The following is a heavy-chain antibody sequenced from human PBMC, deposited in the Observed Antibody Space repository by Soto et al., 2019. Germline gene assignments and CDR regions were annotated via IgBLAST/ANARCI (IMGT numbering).Heavy chain of an antibody. CDR1: GGSISGGGYY. J-gene: IGHJ2*01. V-gene: IGHV4-30-4*01. CDR2: TYDSGST. D-gene: IGHD1-26*01. CDR3: AREIIPLTTDWYFDL. Sequence: QVQLQESGPGLVKPSETLSLTCTVSGGSISGGGYYWSWIRQPPGKGLEWIGYTYDSGSTYYNPSLMIRISISVDTSKNQYSLRLTSVTAADTAVYYCAREIIPLTTDWYFDLWGRGTLVTVSS.